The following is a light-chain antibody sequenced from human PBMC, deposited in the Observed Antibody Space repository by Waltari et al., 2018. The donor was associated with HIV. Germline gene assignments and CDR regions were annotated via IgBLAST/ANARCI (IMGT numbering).Light chain of an antibody. J-gene: IGLJ3*02. CDR3: SSYTASNTLWV. Sequence: QSALTQPASVSWSRGQSLTMSCPGTSSDSGSYHHFPWFQQRPGKAPKLTIYDVTDRPSGVSKRFSGSKSGITVSLTISGLQADDEGDYYCSSYTASNTLWVFGGGTKLTVL. CDR1: SSDSGSYHH. CDR2: DVT. V-gene: IGLV2-14*03.